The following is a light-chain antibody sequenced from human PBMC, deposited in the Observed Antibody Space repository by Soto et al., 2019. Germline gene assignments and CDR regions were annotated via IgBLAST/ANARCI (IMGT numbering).Light chain of an antibody. CDR2: VNS. J-gene: IGLJ2*01. CDR3: QSYDSSLSASV. Sequence: QSVLTQPPSVSGAPGQRVTISCTGSSSNIGAAYDVHWYQQFPGTAPKLLIYVNSNRPSGVPDRFSGSKSGTLASLAITGLQAEDEADYYCQSYDSSLSASVFGGGTKVTVL. CDR1: SSNIGAAYD. V-gene: IGLV1-40*01.